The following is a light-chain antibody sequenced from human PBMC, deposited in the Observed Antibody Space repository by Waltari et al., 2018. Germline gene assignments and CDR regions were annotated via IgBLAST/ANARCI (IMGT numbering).Light chain of an antibody. Sequence: CRASQSVSNNFLNWYQQKPGQAPRLLIYGASSRATGIPDRFSGSGSGTDFTLTISRLEPEEFAVYYCQQYDSIVLTFGGGTKVEI. CDR1: QSVSNNF. CDR3: QQYDSIVLT. V-gene: IGKV3-20*01. CDR2: GAS. J-gene: IGKJ4*01.